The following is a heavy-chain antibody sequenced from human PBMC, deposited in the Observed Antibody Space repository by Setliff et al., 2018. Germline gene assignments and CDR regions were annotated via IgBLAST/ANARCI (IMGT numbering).Heavy chain of an antibody. V-gene: IGHV1-69*05. CDR1: GGFSTHA. J-gene: IGHJ3*02. Sequence: SVKVSCKASGGFSTHAISWVRQVPGQGLEWMGGIIPILGTTDYAQNFQGRVTITTDESTSSAYLEMSNLRSEDTAVYYCARDEWELVGLESAFDIWGQGTMVTVSS. D-gene: IGHD1-26*01. CDR3: ARDEWELVGLESAFDI. CDR2: IIPILGTT.